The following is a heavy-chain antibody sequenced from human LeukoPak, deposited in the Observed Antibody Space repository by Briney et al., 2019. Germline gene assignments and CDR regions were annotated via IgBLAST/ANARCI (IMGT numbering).Heavy chain of an antibody. Sequence: PSETLSLTGTVSGGSISSGGYYWSWIRQHPGKGLEWIGYIYYSGSTYYNPSLKSRVTISVDTSKNQFSLKLSSVTAADTAVYYCARGITMVRGVITFDYYGMDVWGQGTTVTVSS. D-gene: IGHD3-10*01. J-gene: IGHJ6*02. CDR3: ARGITMVRGVITFDYYGMDV. CDR1: GGSISSGGYY. V-gene: IGHV4-31*03. CDR2: IYYSGST.